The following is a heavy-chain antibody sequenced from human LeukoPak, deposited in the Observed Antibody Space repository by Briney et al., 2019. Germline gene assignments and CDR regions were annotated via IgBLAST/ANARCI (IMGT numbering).Heavy chain of an antibody. CDR1: GFTFSSYS. Sequence: GVSLRLSCAASGFTFSSYSMNWVRQAPGKGLEWVSTISGSGGSTYYADSVKGRFTTSRDNSKNTLYLQINSLRAGDTALYYCAKDLGVYGSGSYDYWGQGTLVTVSS. CDR2: ISGSGGST. J-gene: IGHJ4*02. CDR3: AKDLGVYGSGSYDY. D-gene: IGHD3-10*01. V-gene: IGHV3-23*01.